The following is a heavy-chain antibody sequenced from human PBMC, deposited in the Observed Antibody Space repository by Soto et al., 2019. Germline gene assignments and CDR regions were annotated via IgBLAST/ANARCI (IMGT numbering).Heavy chain of an antibody. J-gene: IGHJ4*02. D-gene: IGHD2-15*01. Sequence: SETLSLTCTVSGGSISSGGYYWSWIRQHPGKGLEWIGYIYYSGSTYYNPSLKSRVTISVDTSKNQFSLKLSSVTAADTAVYYCARERRTPGGPKYYFDYWGQGTLVTVSS. V-gene: IGHV4-31*03. CDR3: ARERRTPGGPKYYFDY. CDR2: IYYSGST. CDR1: GGSISSGGYY.